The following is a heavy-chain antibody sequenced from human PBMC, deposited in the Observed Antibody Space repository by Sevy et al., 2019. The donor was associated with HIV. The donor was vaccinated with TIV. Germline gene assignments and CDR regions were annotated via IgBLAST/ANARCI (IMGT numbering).Heavy chain of an antibody. CDR3: ALERLSSDVAEYFEN. V-gene: IGHV3-30-3*01. D-gene: IGHD1-1*01. J-gene: IGHJ1*01. CDR2: ISYDGSNE. Sequence: GGSLRLSCAASGFTFSYFSMHWVRQAPGKGLQWVATISYDGSNEPYADSVKGRFTISRDNSKNALYLQMNSLRAEDTAVYSCALERLSSDVAEYFENWGQCTLVTVSS. CDR1: GFTFSYFS.